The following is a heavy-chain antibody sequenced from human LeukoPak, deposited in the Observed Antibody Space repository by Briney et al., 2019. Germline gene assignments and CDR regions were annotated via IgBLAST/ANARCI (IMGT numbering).Heavy chain of an antibody. CDR1: GGSISSGGYY. CDR3: AGRGQLGGFDY. D-gene: IGHD6-6*01. V-gene: IGHV4-31*03. J-gene: IGHJ4*02. Sequence: SQTLSLTCTVSGGSISSGGYYWSWIRKHPGRGLEWIGYIYYSGSTYYNPSLKSRVTISVDTSENQFSLKLSSVTAADTAVYYCAGRGQLGGFDYWGQGTLVTVSS. CDR2: IYYSGST.